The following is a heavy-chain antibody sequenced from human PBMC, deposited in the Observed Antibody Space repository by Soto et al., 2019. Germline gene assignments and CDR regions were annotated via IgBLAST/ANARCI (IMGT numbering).Heavy chain of an antibody. Sequence: GGSLRLSCAASGFNFSSYAMHWVRQAPGKGLEYVSAISSNGGSTYYANSVKGRFTISRDNSKNTLYLQMGSLRAEDMAVYYCARSLGFSGYDSYYWGQGTLVTVSS. V-gene: IGHV3-64*01. D-gene: IGHD5-12*01. CDR2: ISSNGGST. CDR3: ARSLGFSGYDSYY. J-gene: IGHJ4*02. CDR1: GFNFSSYA.